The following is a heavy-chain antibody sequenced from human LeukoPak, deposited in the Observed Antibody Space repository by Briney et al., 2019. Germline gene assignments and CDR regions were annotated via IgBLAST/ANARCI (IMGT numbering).Heavy chain of an antibody. V-gene: IGHV3-23*01. D-gene: IGHD6-19*01. Sequence: PGGSLRLSCAASGFTFSSYAMTWVRQAPGKGLEWVSAISGSGGSTYYADSVKGRFTISRNNSKNTLYLQMNSLRAEDTAVYYCAKYKEWLAFFDYWGQGTLVTVSS. CDR3: AKYKEWLAFFDY. J-gene: IGHJ4*02. CDR2: ISGSGGST. CDR1: GFTFSSYA.